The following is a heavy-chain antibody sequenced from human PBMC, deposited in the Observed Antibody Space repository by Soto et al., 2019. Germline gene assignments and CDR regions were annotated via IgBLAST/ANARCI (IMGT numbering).Heavy chain of an antibody. Sequence: SVKVSCKASVGTFSSYAISWVRQAPGQGLEWMGGIIPIFGTANYAQKFQGRVTITADKSTSTAYMELSSLRSEDTAVYYCARVRYYYDSSGSGSWFDHWGQVTLFTVSS. D-gene: IGHD3-22*01. CDR1: VGTFSSYA. CDR2: IIPIFGTA. CDR3: ARVRYYYDSSGSGSWFDH. V-gene: IGHV1-69*06. J-gene: IGHJ5*02.